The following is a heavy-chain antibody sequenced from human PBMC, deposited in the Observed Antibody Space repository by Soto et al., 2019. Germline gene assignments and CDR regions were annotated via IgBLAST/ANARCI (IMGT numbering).Heavy chain of an antibody. D-gene: IGHD6-19*01. CDR2: ISSSSSTI. J-gene: IGHJ5*02. CDR1: GFTFSSYS. Sequence: EVQLVESGGGLVQPGGSLRLSCAASGFTFSSYSMNWVRQAPGKGLEWVSYISSSSSTIYYADSVTGRFTISRDNAKNSLYLQMNSLRDEDTAVYYCARERAVGIAVALNWFAPWGQGTLVTVSS. CDR3: ARERAVGIAVALNWFAP. V-gene: IGHV3-48*02.